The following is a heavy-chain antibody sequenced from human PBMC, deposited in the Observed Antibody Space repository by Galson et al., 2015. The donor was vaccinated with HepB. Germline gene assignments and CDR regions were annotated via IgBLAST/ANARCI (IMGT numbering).Heavy chain of an antibody. CDR3: ATSGWSPSYFFDY. D-gene: IGHD6-25*01. CDR2: IYPDDSDT. Sequence: QSGAEVKKPGESLKISCKGSGYSFTNYWIGWVRQVPGKGLEWMGIIYPDDSDTRYSPSFQGQVTISADKSISTAYLQWSSLKASDTAMYYCATSGWSPSYFFDYWGQGTLVTVSS. CDR1: GYSFTNYW. V-gene: IGHV5-51*03. J-gene: IGHJ4*02.